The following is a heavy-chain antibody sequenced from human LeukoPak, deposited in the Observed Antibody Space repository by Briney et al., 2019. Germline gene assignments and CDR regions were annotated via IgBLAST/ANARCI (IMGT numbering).Heavy chain of an antibody. V-gene: IGHV1-69*05. CDR1: GGTFSSYA. J-gene: IGHJ6*03. CDR3: ARAGVRYYGSGSYYPHYYYYMDV. D-gene: IGHD3-10*01. CDR2: IIPIFGTA. Sequence: SVKVSCKASGGTFSSYAISWVRQAPGQGLEWMGGIIPIFGTANYAQKFQGRVTITTDESTSTAYMELSSLRSEDTAVYYCARAGVRYYGSGSYYPHYYYYMDVWGKGTTVTVSS.